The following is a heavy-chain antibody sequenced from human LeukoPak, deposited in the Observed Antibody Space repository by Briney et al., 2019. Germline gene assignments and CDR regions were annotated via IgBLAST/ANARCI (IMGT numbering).Heavy chain of an antibody. J-gene: IGHJ4*02. D-gene: IGHD3-10*01. V-gene: IGHV4-61*02. CDR1: GGSISSGYYY. Sequence: PSETLSLTCTGSGGSISSGYYYWRWLRQPAGTGLEWLGRIYSTGSTNYNPSLKSRVTISIDTSKNQVSLKLTSVTAADTAVYYCARVRGRITMVRRAQRRYYFDYWGQGTLVTVSS. CDR2: IYSTGST. CDR3: ARVRGRITMVRRAQRRYYFDY.